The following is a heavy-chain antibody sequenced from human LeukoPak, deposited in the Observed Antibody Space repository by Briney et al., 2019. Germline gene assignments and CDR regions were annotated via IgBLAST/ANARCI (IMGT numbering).Heavy chain of an antibody. D-gene: IGHD3-10*01. V-gene: IGHV4-39*01. CDR2: IYYSGST. Sequence: SETLSLTCTVSGGSISSSSYYWGWIRQPPGKGLEWIGSIYYSGSTYYNPSLKSRVTISVDTSKNQFSLKLSSVTAADTAVYYCARHFIGDYYGSGSYYRGGAYYYYYMDVWGKGTTVTISS. CDR3: ARHFIGDYYGSGSYYRGGAYYYYYMDV. J-gene: IGHJ6*03. CDR1: GGSISSSSYY.